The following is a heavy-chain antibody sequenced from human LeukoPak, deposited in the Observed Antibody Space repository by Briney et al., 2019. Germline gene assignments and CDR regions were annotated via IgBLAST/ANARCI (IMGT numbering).Heavy chain of an antibody. Sequence: TGGSLRLSCAASGFTFRSYSMNWVRQAPGKGLEWVSSISSSGSDIYYAGSVKGRFTISRDNAETSLYLQMNSLRAEDTAMYFCAGGIGWLCDTWGQGTLVTVSS. CDR3: AGGIGWLCDT. V-gene: IGHV3-21*06. D-gene: IGHD6-19*01. CDR2: ISSSGSDI. J-gene: IGHJ5*02. CDR1: GFTFRSYS.